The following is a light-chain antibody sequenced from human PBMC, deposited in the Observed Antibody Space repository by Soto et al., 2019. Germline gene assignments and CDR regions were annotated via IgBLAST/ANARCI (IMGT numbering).Light chain of an antibody. Sequence: DIQMTQSPSTLSASVGDRVTITCRASQSISSWLAWYQQKPGKAPKLLIYGASNRATGIPDRFSGSGSGTDFTLTISRLEPEDFTVYYCQQYHSLPTTFGPGTKVDI. V-gene: IGKV1-5*01. CDR1: QSISSW. CDR3: QQYHSLPTT. CDR2: GAS. J-gene: IGKJ3*01.